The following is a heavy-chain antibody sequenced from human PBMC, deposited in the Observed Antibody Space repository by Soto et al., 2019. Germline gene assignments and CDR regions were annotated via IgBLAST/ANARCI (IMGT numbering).Heavy chain of an antibody. CDR3: ARDYYGDYGYFDL. Sequence: EVQLVESGGGLVQPGGSLRLSCAASGFTFSSDAMHWVRQAPGKGLEYVSAISSNGGSTYYANSVKGRFTISRDNSKNTLYLQMGSLRAEDMAVYYCARDYYGDYGYFDLWGRGTLVTVSS. D-gene: IGHD4-17*01. J-gene: IGHJ2*01. CDR2: ISSNGGST. CDR1: GFTFSSDA. V-gene: IGHV3-64*01.